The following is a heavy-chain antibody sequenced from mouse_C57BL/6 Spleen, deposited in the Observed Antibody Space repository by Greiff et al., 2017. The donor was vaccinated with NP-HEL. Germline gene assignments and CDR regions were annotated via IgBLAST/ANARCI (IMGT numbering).Heavy chain of an antibody. D-gene: IGHD2-10*01. CDR3: TREESYPYAMDY. CDR1: GFTFSSYA. V-gene: IGHV5-9-1*02. CDR2: ISSGGDYI. J-gene: IGHJ4*01. Sequence: EVKLVESGEGLVKPGGSLKLSCAASGFTFSSYAMSWVRQTPEKRLEWVAYISSGGDYIYYADTVKGRFTISRDNARNTLYLQMSSLKSEDTAMYYCTREESYPYAMDYWGQGTSVTVSS.